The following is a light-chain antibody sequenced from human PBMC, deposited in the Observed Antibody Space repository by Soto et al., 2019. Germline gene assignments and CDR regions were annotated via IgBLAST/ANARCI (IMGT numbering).Light chain of an antibody. V-gene: IGKV1-12*01. CDR1: QGISNW. CDR2: AAS. Sequence: DIQMTQSPSSVSASVGDRVTITWRASQGISNWLAWYQQKPEKAPKLLIYAASVLQTGVPSRFSGSGSGTDFTLTISSLQSEDFATFYCQQSNSFPLTFGPGTKVDI. CDR3: QQSNSFPLT. J-gene: IGKJ3*01.